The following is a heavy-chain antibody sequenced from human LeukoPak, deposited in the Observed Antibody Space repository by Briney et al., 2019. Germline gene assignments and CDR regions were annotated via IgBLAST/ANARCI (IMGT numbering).Heavy chain of an antibody. Sequence: PGGSLRLSCAASGFMFSDYFMSWIRQAPGQELEWISYISSNSKYTKYADSVKGRFTISRDNAKKSLYLQMNSLRAEDTVVYYCARDNGNKYYFDYWGQGSLVGVCS. J-gene: IGHJ4*02. D-gene: IGHD2-8*01. V-gene: IGHV3-11*05. CDR3: ARDNGNKYYFDY. CDR2: ISSNSKYT. CDR1: GFMFSDYF.